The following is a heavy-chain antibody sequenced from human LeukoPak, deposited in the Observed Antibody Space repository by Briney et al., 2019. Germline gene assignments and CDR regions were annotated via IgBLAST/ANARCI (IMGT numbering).Heavy chain of an antibody. V-gene: IGHV3-43*01. CDR2: ISWDGDTT. CDR3: AKDMFKEDWYSSSYFHGAWDY. CDR1: GFTFDDYT. Sequence: GGSLRLSCAASGFTFDDYTMHWVRQTPGKGLEWVSGISWDGDTTYYADSVKGRFTISRDNSKNSLYLQMNSLRTEDTALYYCAKDMFKEDWYSSSYFHGAWDYWGQGTLVTVSS. D-gene: IGHD6-6*01. J-gene: IGHJ4*02.